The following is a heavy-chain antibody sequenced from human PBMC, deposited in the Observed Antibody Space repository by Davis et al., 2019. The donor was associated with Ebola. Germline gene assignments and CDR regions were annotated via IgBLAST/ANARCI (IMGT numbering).Heavy chain of an antibody. D-gene: IGHD3-3*01. CDR2: IVVGSGNT. V-gene: IGHV1-58*01. CDR1: GFTFTSSA. Sequence: SVKVSCKASGFTFTSSAVQWVRQARGQRLEWIGWIVVGSGNTNHAQKFQERVTITRDMSTSTAYMELSSLRSEDTAVYYCAALRSGDFWSGWRKPIDYWGQGTLVTVSS. J-gene: IGHJ4*02. CDR3: AALRSGDFWSGWRKPIDY.